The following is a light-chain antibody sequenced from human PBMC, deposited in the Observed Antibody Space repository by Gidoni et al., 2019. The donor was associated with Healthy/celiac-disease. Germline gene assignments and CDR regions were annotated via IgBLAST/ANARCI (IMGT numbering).Light chain of an antibody. J-gene: IGKJ4*01. CDR3: QQYNNWPPLT. Sequence: EIVMTQSPATLSVSPGESATLSCRASQSVSSNLAWYQQKPGQAPRILIYGASTRATGIQARFSGSGSGTEFTLTISSLQSEDSAVYYCQQYNNWPPLTFGGGTKVEIK. CDR1: QSVSSN. CDR2: GAS. V-gene: IGKV3-15*01.